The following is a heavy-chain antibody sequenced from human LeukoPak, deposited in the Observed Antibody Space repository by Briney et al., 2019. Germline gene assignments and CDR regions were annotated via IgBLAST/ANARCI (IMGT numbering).Heavy chain of an antibody. D-gene: IGHD6-19*01. CDR1: GYRYSDYW. CDR3: ARTTTYSSGWYGAY. CDR2: IYGGDSET. V-gene: IGHV5-51*01. J-gene: IGHJ4*02. Sequence: GESLKISCKGSGYRYSDYWTGWVRQMPGKGLEWMGIIYGGDSETRYSPSLQGQVTISADKSINTAYLQWSSLKASDTAMYYCARTTTYSSGWYGAYWGQGTLVTVSS.